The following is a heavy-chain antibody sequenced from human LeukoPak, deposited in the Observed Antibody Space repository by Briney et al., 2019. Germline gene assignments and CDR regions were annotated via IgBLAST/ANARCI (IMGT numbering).Heavy chain of an antibody. CDR1: GGSISSGGYS. V-gene: IGHV4-30-2*01. D-gene: IGHD6-13*01. Sequence: KSSETLSHTCAVSGGSISSGGYSWSWIRQPPGKGLEWIGYIHHSGSTYYNPSLKSRATISVDRSKNQFSLKLSSVTAADTAVYYCARVIAAASFDPWGQGTLVTVSS. CDR3: ARVIAAASFDP. CDR2: IHHSGST. J-gene: IGHJ5*02.